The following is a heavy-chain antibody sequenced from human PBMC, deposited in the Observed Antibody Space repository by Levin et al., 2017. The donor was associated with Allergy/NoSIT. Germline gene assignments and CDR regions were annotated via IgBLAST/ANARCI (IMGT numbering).Heavy chain of an antibody. J-gene: IGHJ6*02. Sequence: GESLKISCKGSGYSFTNYWIGWVRQIPGKGLEWMGIISPGGSDTRYSPSFRGQVTISADKSISTAFLQWSSLKASDTAIYYCARGYCSGGSCNSDYYYYYGMDVWGQGTTVTVSS. V-gene: IGHV5-51*01. CDR2: ISPGGSDT. D-gene: IGHD2-15*01. CDR1: GYSFTNYW. CDR3: ARGYCSGGSCNSDYYYYYGMDV.